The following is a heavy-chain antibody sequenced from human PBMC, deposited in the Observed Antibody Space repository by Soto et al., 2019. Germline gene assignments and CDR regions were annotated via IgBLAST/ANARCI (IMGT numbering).Heavy chain of an antibody. D-gene: IGHD2-2*02. J-gene: IGHJ6*02. V-gene: IGHV3-64D*06. CDR2: ISSNGGST. Sequence: GGSLRLSCSASGFTFSSYAMHWVRQAPGKGLEYVSAISSNGGSTYYADSVKGRFTISRDNSKNTLYLQMSSLRAEDTAVYYCVKDIVVVPAAIRRDYYYYGMDVWGQGTTVTVSS. CDR3: VKDIVVVPAAIRRDYYYYGMDV. CDR1: GFTFSSYA.